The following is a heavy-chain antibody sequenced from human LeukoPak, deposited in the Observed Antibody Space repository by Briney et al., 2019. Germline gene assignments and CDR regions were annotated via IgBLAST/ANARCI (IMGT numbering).Heavy chain of an antibody. Sequence: PSETLSLTCTVSGGSISTYYWSWIRQPAGKGLEGIGRIYTSGSTNYNPSLESRVTISVDKSKNQFSLKLSSVTAADTAVYYCATNSYYGSGNYFDYWGQGTLVTVSS. CDR2: IYTSGST. J-gene: IGHJ4*02. CDR1: GGSISTYY. D-gene: IGHD3-10*01. CDR3: ATNSYYGSGNYFDY. V-gene: IGHV4-4*07.